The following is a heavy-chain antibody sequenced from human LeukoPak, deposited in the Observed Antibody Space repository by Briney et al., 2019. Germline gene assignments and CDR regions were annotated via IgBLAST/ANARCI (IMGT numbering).Heavy chain of an antibody. D-gene: IGHD1-26*01. J-gene: IGHJ5*02. Sequence: PSETLSLTCTVSGGSISSSSYYWGWIRQPPGKGLEWIGSIYYSGSTYYNPSLKSRVTISVDTSKNQFSLKLSSVTAADTAVYYCARRGQATPFRWFDPWGQGTLVTVSS. CDR3: ARRGQATPFRWFDP. CDR1: GGSISSSSYY. V-gene: IGHV4-39*07. CDR2: IYYSGST.